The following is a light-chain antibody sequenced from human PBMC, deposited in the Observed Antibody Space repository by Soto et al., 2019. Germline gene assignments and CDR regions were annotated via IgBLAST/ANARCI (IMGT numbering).Light chain of an antibody. CDR3: QQYGSSGT. CDR1: QSVSNDF. J-gene: IGKJ1*01. CDR2: GAS. V-gene: IGKV3-20*01. Sequence: IVLTQSPGILSLSPWERATLSCRASQSVSNDFLAWYQQKPGQAPRLLIYGASTRATGISARFSGSGSGTDFTLTISRLEPEDFAVYYCQQYGSSGTFGQGTKVDIK.